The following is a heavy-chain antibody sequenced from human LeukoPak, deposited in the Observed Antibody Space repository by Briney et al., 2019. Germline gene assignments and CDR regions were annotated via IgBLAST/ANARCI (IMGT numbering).Heavy chain of an antibody. Sequence: GASVKVSCKASGYTFTSYYMHWVRQAPGQGLEWMGIINPSGGSTSYAQKFQGRVTMTRDTSTSTVYTELSSLRSEDTAVYYCARDPSSGPSDNWFDPWGQGTLVTVSS. CDR3: ARDPSSGPSDNWFDP. CDR2: INPSGGST. V-gene: IGHV1-46*01. D-gene: IGHD6-19*01. CDR1: GYTFTSYY. J-gene: IGHJ5*02.